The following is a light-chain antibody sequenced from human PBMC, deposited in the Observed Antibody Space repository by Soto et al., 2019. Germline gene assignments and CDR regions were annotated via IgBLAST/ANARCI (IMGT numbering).Light chain of an antibody. J-gene: IGLJ1*01. Sequence: QSLLTQPASVSRSPGQSIAISYTGTSSDVGGYNYVSWYQQHPGKAPKLMIYDVSNRPSGVSNRFSGSKSGNTASLTISGLQAEDEADYFCSSYTSSTTYVFGTGTKVTVL. CDR3: SSYTSSTTYV. CDR2: DVS. CDR1: SSDVGGYNY. V-gene: IGLV2-14*03.